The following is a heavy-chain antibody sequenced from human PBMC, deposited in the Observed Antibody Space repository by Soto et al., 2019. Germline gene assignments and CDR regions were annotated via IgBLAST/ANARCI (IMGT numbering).Heavy chain of an antibody. CDR1: GFTFSSYA. D-gene: IGHD2-15*01. CDR2: ISYDGSNK. CDR3: ARGVVVVAATRIGVLYY. Sequence: QVQLVGSGGGVVQPGRSLRLSCAASGFTFSSYAMHWVRQAPGKGLEWVAVISYDGSNKYYADSVKGRFTISRDNSKNALYLQMNSLRAEDTAVYYCARGVVVVAATRIGVLYYWGQGTLVTVAS. V-gene: IGHV3-30-3*01. J-gene: IGHJ4*02.